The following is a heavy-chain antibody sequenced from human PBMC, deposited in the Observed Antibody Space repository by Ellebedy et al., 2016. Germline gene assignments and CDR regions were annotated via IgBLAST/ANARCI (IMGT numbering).Heavy chain of an antibody. D-gene: IGHD4-17*01. CDR1: GGSISSYY. Sequence: SETLSLTXTVSGGSISSYYWSWIRQPPGKGLEWIGYIYYSGSTNYNPSLKSRVTISVDTSKNQFSLKLSSVTAADTAVYYCARDRGTVTTFYYYYYGMDVWGQGTTVTVSS. V-gene: IGHV4-59*01. J-gene: IGHJ6*02. CDR3: ARDRGTVTTFYYYYYGMDV. CDR2: IYYSGST.